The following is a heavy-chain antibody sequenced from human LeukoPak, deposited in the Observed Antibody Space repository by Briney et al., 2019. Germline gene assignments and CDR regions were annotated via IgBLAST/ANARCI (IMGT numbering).Heavy chain of an antibody. Sequence: PGRSLRLSCAASGFTFSSYGMHWVRQAPGKGLEWVAVIWYDGSNKYYADSVKGRFTISRDNSKNTLYLQMNSLRAEDTAVYYCAKDQRGDDYVWGSYRYNHDAFDIWGQGTMVTVSS. V-gene: IGHV3-33*06. D-gene: IGHD3-16*02. CDR3: AKDQRGDDYVWGSYRYNHDAFDI. J-gene: IGHJ3*02. CDR1: GFTFSSYG. CDR2: IWYDGSNK.